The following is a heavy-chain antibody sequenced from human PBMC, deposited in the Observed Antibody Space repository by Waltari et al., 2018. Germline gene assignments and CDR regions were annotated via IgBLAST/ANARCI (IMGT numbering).Heavy chain of an antibody. D-gene: IGHD6-6*01. J-gene: IGHJ3*02. CDR1: GGSISSHY. V-gene: IGHV4-59*11. CDR3: ARARGIAARPGGFDAFDI. CDR2: IYYSGST. Sequence: QVQLQESGPGLVKPSETLSLTCTVSGGSISSHYWSWIRQPPGKGLERIGYIYYSGSTNYNPSLKSRVTISVDTSKNQFSLKLSSVTAADTAVYYCARARGIAARPGGFDAFDIWGQGTMVTVSS.